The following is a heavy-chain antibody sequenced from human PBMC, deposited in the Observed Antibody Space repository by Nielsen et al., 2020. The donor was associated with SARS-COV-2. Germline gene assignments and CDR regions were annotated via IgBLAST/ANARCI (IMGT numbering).Heavy chain of an antibody. CDR3: ARCLWFGELLYFDY. CDR2: INHSGST. V-gene: IGHV4-34*01. D-gene: IGHD3-10*01. J-gene: IGHJ4*02. Sequence: RQAPGKGLEWIGEINHSGSTNYNPSLKSRVTISVDTSKNQFSLKLSSVTAADTAVYYCARCLWFGELLYFDYWGQGTLVTVSS.